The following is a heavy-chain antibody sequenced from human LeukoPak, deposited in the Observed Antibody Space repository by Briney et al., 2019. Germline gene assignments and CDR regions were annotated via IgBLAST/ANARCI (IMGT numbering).Heavy chain of an antibody. Sequence: PGGSLRLSCAASGFTFSEYYVVWVRQAPGKGLEWVANIKPDGSEKHYVDSVKGRFTISRDNAKNSLYLQMNSLRAEDTAMYYCASRSIVSRGQGTRVTVSS. CDR2: IKPDGSEK. V-gene: IGHV3-7*05. J-gene: IGHJ1*01. CDR3: ASRSIVS. CDR1: GFTFSEYY. D-gene: IGHD2-15*01.